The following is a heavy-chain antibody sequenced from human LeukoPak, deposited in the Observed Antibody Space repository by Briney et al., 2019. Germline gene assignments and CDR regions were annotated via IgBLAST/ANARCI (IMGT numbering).Heavy chain of an antibody. Sequence: SETLSLTCTVSGGSISSYYWRWIRQPAGKGLDSIGRIYTSGSTNYNPSLKSRVTMSVDTSKNQFSLKLSSVTAADTAVYYCASTLRYFDWSDAFDIWGQGTMVTVSS. J-gene: IGHJ3*02. CDR3: ASTLRYFDWSDAFDI. CDR2: IYTSGST. D-gene: IGHD3-9*01. CDR1: GGSISSYY. V-gene: IGHV4-4*07.